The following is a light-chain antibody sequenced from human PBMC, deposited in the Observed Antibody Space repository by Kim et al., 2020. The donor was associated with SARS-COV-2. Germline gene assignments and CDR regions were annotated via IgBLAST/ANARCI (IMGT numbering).Light chain of an antibody. CDR2: RNN. CDR3: QSYDSSLSASGV. V-gene: IGLV1-40*01. CDR1: SSNIGADYD. J-gene: IGLJ3*02. Sequence: QSVLTQPPSVSGAPGQRVVISCTGSSSNIGADYDVHWYQQFPGTAPKLLIYRNNNRPSGVPDRFSGSRSGTSASLAITGLQAEDEADYYCQSYDSSLSASGVFGGGTQLTVL.